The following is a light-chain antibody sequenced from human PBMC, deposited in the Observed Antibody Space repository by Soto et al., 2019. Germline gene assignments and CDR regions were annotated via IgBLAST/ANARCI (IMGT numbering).Light chain of an antibody. CDR2: DVS. CDR3: SSYTSSSTLGVV. V-gene: IGLV2-14*01. Sequence: QSPLTQPASVSGSPGQSITISCTGTSSDVGGYNYVSWYQQHPGKAPKLMIYDVSNRPSGVSNRFSGSKSGNTASLTISGLQAEDEADYYCSSYTSSSTLGVVFGGGTKLTVL. CDR1: SSDVGGYNY. J-gene: IGLJ2*01.